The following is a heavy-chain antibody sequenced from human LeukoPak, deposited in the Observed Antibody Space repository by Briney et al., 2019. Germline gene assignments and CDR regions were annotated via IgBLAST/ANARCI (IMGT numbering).Heavy chain of an antibody. Sequence: GGSLRLSCAASGFTFSSYAMSWVRQAPGKGLEWVSAISGSGGSTYYADSVKGRFTISRDNSKNTLYPQMNSLRAEDTAVYYCAKYGSTSLYYYYGMDVWGQGTTVTVSS. J-gene: IGHJ6*02. CDR1: GFTFSSYA. CDR2: ISGSGGST. CDR3: AKYGSTSLYYYYGMDV. V-gene: IGHV3-23*01. D-gene: IGHD2-2*01.